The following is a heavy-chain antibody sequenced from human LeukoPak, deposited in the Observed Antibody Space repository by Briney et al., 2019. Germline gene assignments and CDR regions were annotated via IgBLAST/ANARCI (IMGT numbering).Heavy chain of an antibody. J-gene: IGHJ4*02. Sequence: GSSVKVSCKASGGTFSSYAISWVRQAPGQGLEWMGWISGYNGNTNYAQKFQGRVTMTTDTSTSTAYMDLRSLRSDDTAVYYCARGNHLSYFDYWGQGTLVTVSS. V-gene: IGHV1-18*01. D-gene: IGHD1-14*01. CDR2: ISGYNGNT. CDR3: ARGNHLSYFDY. CDR1: GGTFSSYA.